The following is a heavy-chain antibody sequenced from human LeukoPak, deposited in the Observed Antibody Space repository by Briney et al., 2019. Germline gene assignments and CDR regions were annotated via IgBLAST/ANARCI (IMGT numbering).Heavy chain of an antibody. J-gene: IGHJ4*02. CDR3: AGGRSSVLGY. Sequence: TSETLSLTCTVSGGSISSSTYYWGWIRQPPGKGLEWIGSIYYSGTTYYNPSLKSRGTISADTSKNQFSLKLSSVTAADTAVYYCAGGRSSVLGYWGQGTLVTVSS. V-gene: IGHV4-39*01. CDR1: GGSISSSTYY. D-gene: IGHD6-19*01. CDR2: IYYSGTT.